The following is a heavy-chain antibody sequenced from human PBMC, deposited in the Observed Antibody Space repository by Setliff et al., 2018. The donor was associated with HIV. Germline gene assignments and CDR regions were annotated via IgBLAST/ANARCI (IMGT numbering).Heavy chain of an antibody. V-gene: IGHV4-61*01. D-gene: IGHD3-3*02. CDR2: INHSGSI. J-gene: IGHJ3*01. CDR3: ARGRALGV. CDR1: GGSISSGNHF. Sequence: SETLSLTCTVSGGSISSGNHFWTWIRQPPGKGLDWIGEINHSGSITYNPSLKSRFNMSVDTSKNQFSLKLASVTAADTAVYYCARGRALGVWGQGTMVTVSS.